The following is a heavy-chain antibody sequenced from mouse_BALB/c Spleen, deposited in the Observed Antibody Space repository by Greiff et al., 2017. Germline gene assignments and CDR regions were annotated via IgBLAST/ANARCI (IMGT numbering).Heavy chain of an antibody. Sequence: EVQLQESGAELVRSGASVKLSCTASGFNIKDYYMHWVKQRPEQGLEWIGWIDPENGDTEYAPKFQGKATMTADTSSNTAYLQLSSLTSEDTAVYYCKYGKGWYFDVWGAGTTVTVSS. CDR3: KYGKGWYFDV. CDR2: IDPENGDT. J-gene: IGHJ1*01. V-gene: IGHV14-4*02. D-gene: IGHD2-1*01. CDR1: GFNIKDYY.